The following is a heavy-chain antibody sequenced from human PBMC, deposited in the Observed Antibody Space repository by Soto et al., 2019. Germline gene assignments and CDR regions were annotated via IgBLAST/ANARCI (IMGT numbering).Heavy chain of an antibody. CDR1: GGSISSGGYY. J-gene: IGHJ6*02. D-gene: IGHD3-10*01. CDR3: ARGTGIRGMDV. CDR2: IYYSGST. Sequence: SETLSLTGTVSGGSISSGGYYWSWIRQHPGKGLEWIGYIYYSGSTYYNPSLKSRVTISVDTSKNQFSLELSSVTAADTAVYYCARGTGIRGMDVWGQGTTVTVSS. V-gene: IGHV4-31*03.